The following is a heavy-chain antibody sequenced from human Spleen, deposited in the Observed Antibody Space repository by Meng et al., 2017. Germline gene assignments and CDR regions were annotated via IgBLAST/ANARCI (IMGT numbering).Heavy chain of an antibody. CDR2: IYPGDSDT. J-gene: IGHJ4*02. Sequence: GESLKISCKGSGYSFTNYWIVWVRQMPGKGLEWMGIIYPGDSDTRYSPSFQGQVTISHDESISTAYLQWDSLKDSDTAMYYCARRYSHGSYYFDYWGQGTQVTVSS. CDR3: ARRYSHGSYYFDY. D-gene: IGHD5-18*01. CDR1: GYSFTNYW. V-gene: IGHV5-51*01.